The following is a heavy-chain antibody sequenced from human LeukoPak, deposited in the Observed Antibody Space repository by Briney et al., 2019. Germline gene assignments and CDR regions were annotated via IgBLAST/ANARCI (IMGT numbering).Heavy chain of an antibody. CDR2: ISAYNGNT. V-gene: IGHV1-18*01. CDR1: GYTFTSYG. Sequence: ASLKVSCKASGYTFTSYGISWVRQTPGQGLERMGWISAYNGNTNYAQKLQGRVTMTTDTSTSTAYMELRSLRSDDTAVYYCARVMAVAGPYFDYWGQGTLVTVSS. D-gene: IGHD6-19*01. J-gene: IGHJ4*02. CDR3: ARVMAVAGPYFDY.